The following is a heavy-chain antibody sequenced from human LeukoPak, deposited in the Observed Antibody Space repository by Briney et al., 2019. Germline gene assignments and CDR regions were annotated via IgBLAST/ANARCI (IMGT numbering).Heavy chain of an antibody. CDR1: GGSFSGYY. Sequence: SETLSLTCAVYGGSFSGYYWSWIRQPPGKGLEWIGEINHSGSTNYNPSLKSRVTISVDTSKNQFSLKLSSVTAADTAVYYCAKTLRLGELWDWGQGSLVTVSS. CDR2: INHSGST. V-gene: IGHV4-34*01. J-gene: IGHJ4*02. CDR3: AKTLRLGELWD. D-gene: IGHD3-16*01.